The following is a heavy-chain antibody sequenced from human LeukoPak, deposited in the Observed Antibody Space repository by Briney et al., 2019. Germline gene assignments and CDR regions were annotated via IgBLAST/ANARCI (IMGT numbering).Heavy chain of an antibody. CDR2: TYYRSKWYY. J-gene: IGHJ4*02. V-gene: IGHV6-1*01. D-gene: IGHD3-10*01. CDR3: ARDLDYYGSGSYYNPLGY. CDR1: GDSVSSNTAA. Sequence: SQTLSLTCAISGDSVSSNTAAWNWIRQSPSRGLEWLGRTYYRSKWYYDYAVSLKSRITIYPDTSKNQFSLQLNSVTPEDTAVYYCARDLDYYGSGSYYNPLGYWGQGTLVTVSS.